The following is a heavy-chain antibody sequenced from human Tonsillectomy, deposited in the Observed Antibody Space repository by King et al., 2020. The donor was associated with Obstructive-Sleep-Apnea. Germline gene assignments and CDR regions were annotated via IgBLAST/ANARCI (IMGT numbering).Heavy chain of an antibody. Sequence: VQLVESGGVVVQPGGSLRLSCAASGFTFDDYAMHWVRQVPGKGLEWVFLITCDGGNTYYSDSVKSRFTVSRDNGKNSLYLQMNSLRAEDTALYYCARGTVGATRAAPFGYWGQGTLVTVSS. CDR3: ARGTVGATRAAPFGY. CDR2: ITCDGGNT. V-gene: IGHV3-43D*03. D-gene: IGHD1-26*01. J-gene: IGHJ4*02. CDR1: GFTFDDYA.